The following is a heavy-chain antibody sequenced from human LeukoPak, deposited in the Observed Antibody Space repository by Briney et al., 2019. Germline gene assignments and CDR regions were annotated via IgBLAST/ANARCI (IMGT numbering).Heavy chain of an antibody. CDR1: GYTFTGYY. CDR3: ASQSAITMVRGVTYNWFDP. D-gene: IGHD3-10*01. Sequence: ASVKVSCKASGYTFTGYYMHWVRQAPGQGLEWMGWINPNSGGTNYAQKFQGRVTMTRDTSISTAYMELSRLRSDDTAVYYCASQSAITMVRGVTYNWFDPWGQGTLVAVSS. CDR2: INPNSGGT. J-gene: IGHJ5*02. V-gene: IGHV1-2*02.